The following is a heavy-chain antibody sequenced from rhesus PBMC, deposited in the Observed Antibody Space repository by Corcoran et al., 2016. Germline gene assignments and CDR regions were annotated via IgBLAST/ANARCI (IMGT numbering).Heavy chain of an antibody. Sequence: QVQLQESGTGLVKPSETLSLTCTVSGASIRSNWWSWIRPPPGKGLEGIGEINGDSGKTNHNPYQINRITSSKDATKNQFSLEVNSLTAADSAVYYCARSPGSWDFDLWGPGTPITISS. V-gene: IGHV4-80*01. CDR2: INGDSGKT. CDR1: GASIRSNW. CDR3: ARSPGSWDFDL. J-gene: IGHJ2*01.